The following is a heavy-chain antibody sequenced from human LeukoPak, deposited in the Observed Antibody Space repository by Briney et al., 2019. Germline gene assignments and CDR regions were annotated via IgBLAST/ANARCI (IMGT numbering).Heavy chain of an antibody. CDR2: ISAYNGNT. V-gene: IGHV1-18*01. CDR3: ARDRDIVVVPAAISGYYYYGMDV. Sequence: ASVKVSCKASGYTFTSYGISWVRQAPGQGLEWMGWISAYNGNTNYAQKLQGRVTMTTDTSTSTTYMELRSLRSDDTAVYYCARDRDIVVVPAAISGYYYYGMDVWGQGTTVTVSS. J-gene: IGHJ6*02. CDR1: GYTFTSYG. D-gene: IGHD2-2*02.